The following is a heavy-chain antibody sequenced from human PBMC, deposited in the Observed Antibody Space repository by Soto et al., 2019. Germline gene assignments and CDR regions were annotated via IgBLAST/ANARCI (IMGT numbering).Heavy chain of an antibody. J-gene: IGHJ6*02. Sequence: QVQLVESGGGVVQPGRSLRLSCAASGFTFSSYGMHWVRQAPGKGLEWVAVISYDGSNKYYADSVKGRFTISRDNSKNTLYRQMNSPRVEDTAVYYCAKDLLRPGRAYGMDVWGQGTTVTVSS. CDR2: ISYDGSNK. CDR3: AKDLLRPGRAYGMDV. V-gene: IGHV3-30*18. CDR1: GFTFSSYG.